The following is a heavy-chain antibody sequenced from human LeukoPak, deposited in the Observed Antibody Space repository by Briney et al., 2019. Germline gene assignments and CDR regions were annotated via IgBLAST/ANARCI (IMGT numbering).Heavy chain of an antibody. V-gene: IGHV4-30-4*08. D-gene: IGHD3-22*01. CDR2: IYYSGST. Sequence: SQTLSLTCTVSGGSISSGDYYWSWIRQPPGKGLEWIGYIYYSGSTYYNPSLKSRVTISVDTSKNQFSLKLSSVTAADTAVYYCARDPSDYYDSGGYHPSNWGQGTLVTVSS. CDR1: GGSISSGDYY. CDR3: ARDPSDYYDSGGYHPSN. J-gene: IGHJ4*02.